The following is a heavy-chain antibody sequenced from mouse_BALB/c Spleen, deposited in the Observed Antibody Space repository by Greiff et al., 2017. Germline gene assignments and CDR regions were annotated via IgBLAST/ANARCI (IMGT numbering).Heavy chain of an antibody. J-gene: IGHJ4*01. CDR3: ARMDGNSPYAMDY. V-gene: IGHV14-3*02. CDR1: GFNIKDTY. D-gene: IGHD2-1*01. Sequence: EVQLQQSGAELVKPGASVKLSCTASGFNIKDTYMHWVKQRPEQGLEWIGRIDPANGNTKYDPKFQGKATITADTSSNTAYLQLSSLTSEDTAVYYCARMDGNSPYAMDYWGQGTSVTVSS. CDR2: IDPANGNT.